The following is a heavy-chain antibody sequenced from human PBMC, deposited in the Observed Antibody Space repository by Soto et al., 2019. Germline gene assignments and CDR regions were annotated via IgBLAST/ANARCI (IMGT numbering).Heavy chain of an antibody. J-gene: IGHJ4*02. D-gene: IGHD3-22*01. CDR2: VYSGGST. Sequence: QAPGKGLEWVSVVYSGGSTYYADSVKGRFIISRDNSKNTVYLQMNSLRAEDTAVYYCARDYDSSGYSFEWGQGTLVTVSS. V-gene: IGHV3-53*01. CDR3: ARDYDSSGYSFE.